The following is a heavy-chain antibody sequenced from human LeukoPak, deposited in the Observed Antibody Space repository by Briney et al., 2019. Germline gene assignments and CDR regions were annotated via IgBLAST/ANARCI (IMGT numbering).Heavy chain of an antibody. CDR3: ARLPMTTVTTRHFDY. V-gene: IGHV5-51*01. Sequence: GESLKISCKGSGYSFTSYWIGWVRQMPGKGLEWMGIIYPGDSDTGYSPSFQGQVTISADKSISTAYLQWSSLKASDTAMYYCARLPMTTVTTRHFDYWGQGTLFTVSS. CDR2: IYPGDSDT. D-gene: IGHD4-17*01. J-gene: IGHJ4*02. CDR1: GYSFTSYW.